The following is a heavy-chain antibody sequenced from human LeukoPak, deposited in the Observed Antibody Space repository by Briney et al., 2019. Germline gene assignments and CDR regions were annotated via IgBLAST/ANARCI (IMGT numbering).Heavy chain of an antibody. D-gene: IGHD2-2*01. V-gene: IGHV3-11*06. Sequence: NPGGSLRLSCAASGFTFSDYYMSWIRQAPGKGLEWVSYISSSSSYTNYADSVKGRFTISRDNAKNSLYLQMNSLRDEDTAVYYCARYCSSTSCYLAHAFDIWGQGTMVTVSS. CDR3: ARYCSSTSCYLAHAFDI. J-gene: IGHJ3*02. CDR2: ISSSSSYT. CDR1: GFTFSDYY.